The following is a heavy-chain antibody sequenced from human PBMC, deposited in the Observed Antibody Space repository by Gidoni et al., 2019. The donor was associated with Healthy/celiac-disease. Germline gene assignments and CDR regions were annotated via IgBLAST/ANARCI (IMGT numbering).Heavy chain of an antibody. J-gene: IGHJ4*02. CDR3: AIAVGATGSFDY. V-gene: IGHV3-30*03. Sequence: QVQLVESGGGVVQPGRSLRLSCAASGFTFSSYGMHWVRQAPGKGLEWVAVISYDGSNKYYADSVKGRFTISRDNSKNTLYLQMNSLRAEDTAVYYCAIAVGATGSFDYWGQGTLVTVSS. CDR1: GFTFSSYG. CDR2: ISYDGSNK. D-gene: IGHD1-26*01.